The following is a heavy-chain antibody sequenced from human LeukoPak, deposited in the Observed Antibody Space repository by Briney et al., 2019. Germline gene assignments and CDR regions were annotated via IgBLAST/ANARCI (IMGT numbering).Heavy chain of an antibody. Sequence: GSLRLSCAASGFTFSSYAMSWVRQAPGKGLEWVSAISGSGGSTYYADSVKGRFTISRDNSKNTLCLQMNSLRAEDTAVYYCAKDRGYDSSGYPLDYWGQGTLVTVSS. CDR1: GFTFSSYA. D-gene: IGHD3-22*01. CDR3: AKDRGYDSSGYPLDY. J-gene: IGHJ4*02. V-gene: IGHV3-23*01. CDR2: ISGSGGST.